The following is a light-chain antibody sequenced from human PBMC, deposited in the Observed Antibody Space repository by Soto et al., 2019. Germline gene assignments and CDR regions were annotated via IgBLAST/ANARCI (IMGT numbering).Light chain of an antibody. Sequence: EIVLIQSPATLSLSPGERATLSCRASQSVSSYLAWYQQKPGQAPRLLIYDASNRATGIPARFSGSGSGTDFTLTISSLEPEDFAVYYCQQRSNWQFTFGPGTKVDIK. CDR3: QQRSNWQFT. J-gene: IGKJ3*01. CDR2: DAS. CDR1: QSVSSY. V-gene: IGKV3-11*01.